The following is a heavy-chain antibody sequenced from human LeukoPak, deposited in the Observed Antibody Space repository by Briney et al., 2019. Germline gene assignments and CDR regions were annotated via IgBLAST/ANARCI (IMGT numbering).Heavy chain of an antibody. J-gene: IGHJ3*02. D-gene: IGHD1-26*01. CDR3: AREQWELMDAFDI. Sequence: ASVKVSCKASGYTFTGYYMHWVRQAPGQGLEWMGRINPNSGGTNYAQKSQGRVTMTRDTSISTAYMELSRLRSDDTAVYYCAREQWELMDAFDIWGQGTMVTVSS. CDR2: INPNSGGT. V-gene: IGHV1-2*06. CDR1: GYTFTGYY.